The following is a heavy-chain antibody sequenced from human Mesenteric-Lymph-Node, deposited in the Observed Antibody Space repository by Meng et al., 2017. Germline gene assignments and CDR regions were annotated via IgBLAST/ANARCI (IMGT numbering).Heavy chain of an antibody. J-gene: IGHJ4*02. CDR1: GGSITKQNV. D-gene: IGHD2-21*02. CDR3: ARELDAVGVTAYDL. Sequence: VHLQEQGPSLCKPAGARSLTSAVSGGSITKQNVWSWVRQPRGKGLEWIGEVYHNGNANYNPSLKWRVTISVDKSKNQFSLKLSCVAAADTAIYYCARELDAVGVTAYDLWGQGTLVTVSS. CDR2: VYHNGNA. V-gene: IGHV4-4*02.